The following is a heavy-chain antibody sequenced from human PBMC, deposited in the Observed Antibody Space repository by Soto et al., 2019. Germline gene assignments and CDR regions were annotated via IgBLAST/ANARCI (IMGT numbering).Heavy chain of an antibody. CDR3: ARGKTSSGYYYWFDP. V-gene: IGHV4-59*01. J-gene: IGHJ5*02. Sequence: SETLSLTCTVSGGSISSYYWSWIRQPPGKGLEWIGYIYYSGSTNYNPSLKSRVTISVDTSKNQFSLKLSSVTAADTAVYYCARGKTSSGYYYWFDPWGQGTLVTV. CDR2: IYYSGST. D-gene: IGHD3-22*01. CDR1: GGSISSYY.